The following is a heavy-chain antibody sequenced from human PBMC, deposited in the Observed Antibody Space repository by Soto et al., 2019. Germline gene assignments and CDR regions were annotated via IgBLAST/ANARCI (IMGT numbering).Heavy chain of an antibody. D-gene: IGHD3-16*01. CDR2: ISGSGGST. V-gene: IGHV3-23*01. CDR1: GFTFSSYA. J-gene: IGHJ4*02. Sequence: PGGSLRLSCAASGFTFSSYAMSWVRQAPGKGLEWVSAISGSGGSTYYADSVKGRFTISRDNSKNTLYLQMNSLRAEDTAVYYCAKDFNGAGFLGDYDYIWGSAPSSYWGQGTLVTVSS. CDR3: AKDFNGAGFLGDYDYIWGSAPSSY.